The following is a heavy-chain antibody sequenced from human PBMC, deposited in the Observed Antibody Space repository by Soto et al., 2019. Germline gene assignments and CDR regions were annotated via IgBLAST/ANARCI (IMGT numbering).Heavy chain of an antibody. CDR3: VRGQRGGFDL. CDR1: GFTFDYYW. J-gene: IGHJ3*01. CDR2: IQNDASLT. D-gene: IGHD2-15*01. V-gene: IGHV3-74*01. Sequence: LVESGGGLVQSGGSLRLSCAASGFTFDYYWMHWGRQVQGKGLLWVSHIQNDASLTTYADSVKGRFIISRDNAKTTLYLQMTGLRVEDTAVYFCVRGQRGGFDLWGQGTMVTVYS.